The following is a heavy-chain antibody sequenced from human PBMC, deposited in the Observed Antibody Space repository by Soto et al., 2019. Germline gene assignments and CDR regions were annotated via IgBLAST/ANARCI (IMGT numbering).Heavy chain of an antibody. CDR1: GGSVRSGGYY. V-gene: IGHV4-31*03. CDR3: ARGRVGLREPIDPFDL. CDR2: IHYSGTT. J-gene: IGHJ3*01. D-gene: IGHD4-17*01. Sequence: PSETLSLTCTVSGGSVRSGGYYWGWVRQHPGKGLEWIGYIHYSGTTHYNPSLRSRPSISLDTSQNTFSLTLTSMTVADSAIYHCARGRVGLREPIDPFDLWGPGKKVTVS.